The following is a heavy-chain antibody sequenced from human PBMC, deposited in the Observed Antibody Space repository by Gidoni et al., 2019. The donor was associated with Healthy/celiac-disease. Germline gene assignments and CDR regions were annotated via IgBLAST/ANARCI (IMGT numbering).Heavy chain of an antibody. J-gene: IGHJ3*02. V-gene: IGHV1-3*01. Sequence: AMHWVRQAPGQRLEWMGWINAGNGNTKYSQKFQGRVTITRDTSASTAYMELSSLRSEDTAVYYCARSSDIVVVPAAINLAFDIWGQGTMVTVSS. D-gene: IGHD2-2*01. CDR2: INAGNGNT. CDR1: A. CDR3: ARSSDIVVVPAAINLAFDI.